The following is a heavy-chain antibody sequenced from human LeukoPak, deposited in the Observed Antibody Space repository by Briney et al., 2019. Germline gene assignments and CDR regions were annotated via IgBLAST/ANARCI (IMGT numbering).Heavy chain of an antibody. CDR3: ARVDGYNYAFDI. CDR1: GFTFSSYG. D-gene: IGHD5-24*01. CDR2: IWYDGSNK. J-gene: IGHJ3*02. V-gene: IGHV3-33*01. Sequence: PGGSLRLSCAASGFTFSSYGMHWVRQAPGKGLEWVAVIWYDGSNKYYADSVKGRFTISRDNSKNTLYLQMNSLRAEDTAVYYCARVDGYNYAFDIWGQGTMVTVSS.